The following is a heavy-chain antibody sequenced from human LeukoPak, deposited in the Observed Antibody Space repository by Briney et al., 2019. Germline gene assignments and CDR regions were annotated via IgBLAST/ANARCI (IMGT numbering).Heavy chain of an antibody. J-gene: IGHJ3*01. CDR3: ARDGETAAPWALDL. D-gene: IGHD3-10*01. Sequence: GGSLRLSCAASGFTFSTYEMNWVRQAPGKGLEWVSYISQSGSTKRYTDSVKGRFTISRDNAKNSLYLQLSSLRVEDMGVYYCARDGETAAPWALDLWGQGTVVSVSS. V-gene: IGHV3-48*03. CDR1: GFTFSTYE. CDR2: ISQSGSTK.